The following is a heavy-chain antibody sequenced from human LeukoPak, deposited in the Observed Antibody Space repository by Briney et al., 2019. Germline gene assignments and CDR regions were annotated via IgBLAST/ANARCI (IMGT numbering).Heavy chain of an antibody. CDR2: IYYSGST. J-gene: IGHJ4*02. Sequence: SETLSLTCTVSGGSISSYYWSWIRQPPGEGPEWIGYIYYSGSTYYSPSLKSRVTISVDTSKNQFSLKLSSVTAADTAIYYCVRGQRGYSYWGQGTLVTVSS. CDR1: GGSISSYY. D-gene: IGHD5-24*01. V-gene: IGHV4-59*01. CDR3: VRGQRGYSY.